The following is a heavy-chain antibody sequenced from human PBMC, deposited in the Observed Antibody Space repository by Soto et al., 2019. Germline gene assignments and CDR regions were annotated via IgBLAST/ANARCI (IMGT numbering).Heavy chain of an antibody. CDR3: ASANAGAFNI. V-gene: IGHV4-61*01. CDR2: IYYSGST. Sequence: PSETLSLTCTVSGGSVTSGTYYWSWIRQPPGKGLEYIGYIYYSGSTNYNPSLNSLVTISVDTPKNQFSLKLSSATAADTALYYCASANAGAFNIWGQGTMVTVSS. CDR1: GGSVTSGTYY. J-gene: IGHJ3*02.